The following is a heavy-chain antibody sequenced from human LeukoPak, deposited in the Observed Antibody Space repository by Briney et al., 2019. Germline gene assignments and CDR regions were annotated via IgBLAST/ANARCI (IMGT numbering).Heavy chain of an antibody. CDR3: VREAGYCASVCLKSNWFDP. J-gene: IGHJ5*02. CDR1: GFPFSNHA. V-gene: IGHV3-23*01. Sequence: GGSLRLSCAASGFPFSNHAMGWVRQPPGKALEWVSAISNGNTYYADSVRGRFTISRDDSKNMVYLQMNSLRDEDTALYYCVREAGYCASVCLKSNWFDPWGQGTLVTVSS. D-gene: IGHD2-21*02. CDR2: ISNGNT.